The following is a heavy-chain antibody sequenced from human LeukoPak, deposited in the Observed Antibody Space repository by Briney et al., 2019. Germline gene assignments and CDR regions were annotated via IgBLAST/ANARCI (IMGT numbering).Heavy chain of an antibody. Sequence: LPGGSLRLSCAASGFSFETYAMSWVRQTPGKGLEWVSAISGSGSSTYYADSAKGRFTISRDNSKNTLYLQLTSLRAEDTAVYYCANPHYYDEAGYSPYWGRGTLVTVSS. J-gene: IGHJ4*02. CDR3: ANPHYYDEAGYSPY. V-gene: IGHV3-23*01. CDR1: GFSFETYA. D-gene: IGHD3-22*01. CDR2: ISGSGSST.